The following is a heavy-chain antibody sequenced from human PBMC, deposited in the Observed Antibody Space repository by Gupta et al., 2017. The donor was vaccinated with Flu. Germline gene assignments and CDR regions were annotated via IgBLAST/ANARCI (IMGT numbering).Heavy chain of an antibody. Sequence: VQLVQSGGGVVQPGRSLGLSCSVSGFTFSNYGVHWVRQAPGKGLEWVAVISHDGSNKYYADSGKGRFTISRDISKNTLYLRMNSLRPEDTAVCYCAKDRSRGTFFYFSGMDVWGQGTTVTVSS. CDR3: AKDRSRGTFFYFSGMDV. J-gene: IGHJ6*02. V-gene: IGHV3-30*18. D-gene: IGHD3-16*02. CDR2: ISHDGSNK. CDR1: GFTFSNYG.